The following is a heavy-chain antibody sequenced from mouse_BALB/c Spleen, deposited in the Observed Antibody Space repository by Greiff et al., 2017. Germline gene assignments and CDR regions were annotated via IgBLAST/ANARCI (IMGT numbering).Heavy chain of an antibody. V-gene: IGHV1-14*01. CDR1: GYTFTSYV. CDR2: INPYNDGT. CDR3: ARAGYYYGSSPFDY. D-gene: IGHD1-1*01. Sequence: EVKLQESGPELVKPGASVKMSCKASGYTFTSYVMHWVKQKPGQGLEWIGYINPYNDGTKYNEKFKGKATLTSDKSSSTAYMELSSLTSEDSAVYYCARAGYYYGSSPFDYWGQGTTLTVSS. J-gene: IGHJ2*01.